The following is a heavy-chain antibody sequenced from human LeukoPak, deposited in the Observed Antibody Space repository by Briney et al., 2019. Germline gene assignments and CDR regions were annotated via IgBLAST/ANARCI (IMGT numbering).Heavy chain of an antibody. J-gene: IGHJ4*02. Sequence: GGSLRLSCAASGFTFSSYGMPWVPKAPGKGLEWVAFIRYDGSNKYYADSAKGRFTISRDNSKNTLYLQMNSLRAEDTAVYYCAKTMSPYYYDSSGFWGQGTLVTVSS. CDR2: IRYDGSNK. V-gene: IGHV3-30*02. CDR3: AKTMSPYYYDSSGF. CDR1: GFTFSSYG. D-gene: IGHD3-22*01.